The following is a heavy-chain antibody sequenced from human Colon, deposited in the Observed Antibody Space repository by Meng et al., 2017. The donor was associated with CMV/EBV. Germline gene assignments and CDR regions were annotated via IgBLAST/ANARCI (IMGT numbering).Heavy chain of an antibody. V-gene: IGHV4-39*07. CDR1: ADSFSSSTYY. Sequence: SETLSLACTVSADSFSSSTYYWSWFRQPPGAGLEWIGRISYSGSTAYTPSLNSRLTGSVDTSKNPFSLKLTSMTATDTAVSYCARGIISVTATYFDYWGQGTLVTVSS. D-gene: IGHD2-21*02. J-gene: IGHJ4*02. CDR3: ARGIISVTATYFDY. CDR2: ISYSGST.